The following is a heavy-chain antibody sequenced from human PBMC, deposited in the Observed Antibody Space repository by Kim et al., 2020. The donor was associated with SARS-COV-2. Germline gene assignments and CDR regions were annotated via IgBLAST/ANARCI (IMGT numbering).Heavy chain of an antibody. CDR3: ARLPHDSSGYVGY. Sequence: SETLSLTCTVSGGSISNSFNYWGWIRQPPGKGLEWIGSVYHSGSTYDSPSLKSRVTVSVETSTNQFSLKLTSVTATDTAVYYCARLPHDSSGYVGYWGQGILVTVSS. V-gene: IGHV4-39*01. J-gene: IGHJ4*02. CDR1: GGSISNSFNY. CDR2: VYHSGST. D-gene: IGHD3-22*01.